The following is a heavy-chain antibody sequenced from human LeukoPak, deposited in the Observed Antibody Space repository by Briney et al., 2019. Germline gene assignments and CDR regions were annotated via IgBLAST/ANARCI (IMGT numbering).Heavy chain of an antibody. CDR1: GFTFTNSW. CDR2: IKQDGSTK. J-gene: IGHJ4*02. V-gene: IGHV3-7*01. Sequence: GGSLRLSCAASGFTFTNSWMAWVRQAPGKGLEWVANIKQDGSTKHYADSLKGRFTISRDNPKNSLYLQMNNLRADDTAVYYCTRYTDGSLDYWGQGILVTVAS. CDR3: TRYTDGSLDY. D-gene: IGHD1-26*01.